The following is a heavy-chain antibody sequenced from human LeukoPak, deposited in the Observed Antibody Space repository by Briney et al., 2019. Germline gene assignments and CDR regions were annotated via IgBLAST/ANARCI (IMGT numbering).Heavy chain of an antibody. CDR3: ARGGSSSSSYYYYMDV. J-gene: IGHJ6*03. CDR1: GYTFTAYS. D-gene: IGHD6-6*01. CDR2: IIPIFGTA. Sequence: ASVKVSCKASGYTFTAYSMHWVRQAPGQGLEWMGGIIPIFGTANYAQKFQGRVTITADESTSTAYMELSSLRSEDTAVYYCARGGSSSSSYYYYMDVWGKGTTVTVSS. V-gene: IGHV1-69*13.